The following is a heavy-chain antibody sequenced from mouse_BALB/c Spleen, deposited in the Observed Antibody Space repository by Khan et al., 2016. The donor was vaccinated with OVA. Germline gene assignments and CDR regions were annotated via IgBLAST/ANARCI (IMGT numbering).Heavy chain of an antibody. CDR3: ARELRLGGFAY. Sequence: VQLQESGPGLVAPSQNLSITCTVSGFSLTDYGVNWVRQPPGKGLEWLGMIWGDGSTDYNSALKSRLSISKDNSESQVFLKMNSLQTDDTARFYCARELRLGGFAYWGQGTLVTVSA. CDR1: GFSLTDYG. D-gene: IGHD1-2*01. J-gene: IGHJ3*01. V-gene: IGHV2-6-7*01. CDR2: IWGDGST.